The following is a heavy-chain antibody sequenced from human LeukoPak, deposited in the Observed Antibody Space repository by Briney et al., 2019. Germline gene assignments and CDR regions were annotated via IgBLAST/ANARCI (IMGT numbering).Heavy chain of an antibody. CDR1: GFTFSSYA. Sequence: GGSLRLSCAASGFTFSSYAMHWVRQAPGKGLEWAAAVSNDGNDKYYADSVKGRFTISRDNSKNTLYLQMNTLRVEDTAVYYCAKDHPTGGVAFAYWGLGTLVTVSS. CDR2: VSNDGNDK. CDR3: AKDHPTGGVAFAY. D-gene: IGHD7-27*01. J-gene: IGHJ4*02. V-gene: IGHV3-30*04.